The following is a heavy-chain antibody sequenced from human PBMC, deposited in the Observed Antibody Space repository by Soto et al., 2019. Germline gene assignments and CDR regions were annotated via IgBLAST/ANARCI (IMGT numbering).Heavy chain of an antibody. J-gene: IGHJ4*02. V-gene: IGHV4-59*01. CDR3: ARVIDYGDYGGFGYYFDY. CDR2: IYYSGST. CDR1: GGSISSYY. D-gene: IGHD4-17*01. Sequence: SETLSLTCTVSGGSISSYYWSWIRQPPGKGLEWIGYIYYSGSTNYNPSLKSRVTISVDTSKNQFSLKLSSVTAADTAVYYCARVIDYGDYGGFGYYFDYWGQGTLVTVSS.